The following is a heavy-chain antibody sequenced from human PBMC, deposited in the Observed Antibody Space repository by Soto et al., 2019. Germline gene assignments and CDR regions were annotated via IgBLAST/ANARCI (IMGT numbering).Heavy chain of an antibody. CDR3: ARGDQYDILLRYYAMDV. D-gene: IGHD1-26*01. CDR1: GFTFSKFD. V-gene: IGHV3-30-3*01. J-gene: IGHJ6*02. CDR2: IAYDGINK. Sequence: QVQLVESGGGVVQPGTSLRLSCVASGFTFSKFDMHWIRQTPDKRLQWVAFIAYDGINKYYTGSVKGRFTVSRDNSKNTVSLHMNNLGLEDTATYFCARGDQYDILLRYYAMDVWGLGTTVSISS.